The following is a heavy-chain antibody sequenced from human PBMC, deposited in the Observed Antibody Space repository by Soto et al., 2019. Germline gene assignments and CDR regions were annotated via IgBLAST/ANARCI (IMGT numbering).Heavy chain of an antibody. D-gene: IGHD3-22*01. Sequence: ASVKVSCKAFGFIFNNYAISWVRQAPGQGLEWMGWISANSGNTNYAQKLQGRVTMTTDTSTSAAYMELRSLRSDDTAVYYCATAGNYDSSGRDFWGQGTLVTVSS. J-gene: IGHJ4*02. V-gene: IGHV1-18*04. CDR2: ISANSGNT. CDR1: GFIFNNYA. CDR3: ATAGNYDSSGRDF.